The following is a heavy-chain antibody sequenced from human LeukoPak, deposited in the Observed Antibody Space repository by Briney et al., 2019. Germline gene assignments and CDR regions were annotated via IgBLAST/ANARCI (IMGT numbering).Heavy chain of an antibody. D-gene: IGHD5-24*01. CDR2: IRSSSSYI. CDR3: ARVNRRDGYKILSPRTLDY. V-gene: IGHV3-21*01. CDR1: GFTFSSYS. Sequence: GGSLRLSCAASGFTFSSYSMNWVRQAPRKGLEWVSSIRSSSSYIYYADSVKGRFTISRDNGKNSLYLQMNSLRAEDTAVYYCARVNRRDGYKILSPRTLDYWGQGTLVTVSS. J-gene: IGHJ4*02.